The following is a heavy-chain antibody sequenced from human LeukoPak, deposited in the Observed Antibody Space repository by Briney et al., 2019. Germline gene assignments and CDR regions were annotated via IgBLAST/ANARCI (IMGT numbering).Heavy chain of an antibody. CDR2: IRYDGSNK. V-gene: IGHV3-30*02. CDR3: AKVRATNNWFDP. Sequence: GGSLRLSCAASGFTFSSYGTHWVRQAPGKGLEWVAFIRYDGSNKYYADSVKGRFTISRDNSKNTLYLQMNSLRAEDTAVYYCAKVRATNNWFDPWGQGTLVTVSS. J-gene: IGHJ5*02. D-gene: IGHD5-12*01. CDR1: GFTFSSYG.